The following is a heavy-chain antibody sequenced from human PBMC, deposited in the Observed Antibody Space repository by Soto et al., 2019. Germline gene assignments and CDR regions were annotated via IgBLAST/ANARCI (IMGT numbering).Heavy chain of an antibody. CDR2: TYYRSRWYN. J-gene: IGHJ6*02. Sequence: SQTLSLTCVISGDSVSSNSAAWNWIRQSPSRGLEWLGRTYYRSRWYNDYAVSVKSRITVNPDTSKNQFSLHLNSVTPEDTAVYYCTRIPNIAARPWQYYYYGMDVWGQGTTVTVSS. CDR3: TRIPNIAARPWQYYYYGMDV. CDR1: GDSVSSNSAA. V-gene: IGHV6-1*01. D-gene: IGHD6-6*01.